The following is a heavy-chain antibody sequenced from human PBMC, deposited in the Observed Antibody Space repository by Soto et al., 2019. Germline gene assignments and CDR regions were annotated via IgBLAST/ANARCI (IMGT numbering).Heavy chain of an antibody. CDR2: INPNSGGT. Sequence: QVQLVQSGAEVKKSGASVKVSCKASGYTFTGFYMFWVRQAPGQGLEWMGWINPNSGGTHYAWQFEGRVTMTLDTSISTVYMELTRLRSDDTAVYYCARGSGGSYDYFQYWGQGTLVTASS. D-gene: IGHD1-26*01. CDR3: ARGSGGSYDYFQY. J-gene: IGHJ1*01. CDR1: GYTFTGFY. V-gene: IGHV1-2*02.